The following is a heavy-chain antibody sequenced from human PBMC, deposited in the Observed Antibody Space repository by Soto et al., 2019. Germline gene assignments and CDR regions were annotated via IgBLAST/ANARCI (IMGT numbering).Heavy chain of an antibody. CDR3: ARGDSSGYYFDDAFDI. CDR2: INPNSGGT. V-gene: IGHV1-2*04. D-gene: IGHD3-22*01. J-gene: IGHJ3*02. CDR1: GYTFTGYY. Sequence: ASVKVSCKASGYTFTGYYMHWVRQAPGQGLEWMGWINPNSGGTNYAQKFQGWVTMTRDTSISTAYMELSRLRSDDTAVYYCARGDSSGYYFDDAFDIWGQGTMVTVS.